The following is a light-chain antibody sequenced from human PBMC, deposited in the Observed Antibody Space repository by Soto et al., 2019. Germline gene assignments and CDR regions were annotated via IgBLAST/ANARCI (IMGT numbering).Light chain of an antibody. CDR3: CLYAGSSTLV. V-gene: IGLV2-23*02. J-gene: IGLJ3*02. CDR2: EVS. CDR1: SSDVGSYNL. Sequence: QSALTQPASVSGSPGQSITISCTGTSSDVGSYNLVSWYQQHPGKAPKLMIYEVSKRPSGVSNRFSGSKSDNTASLTISGLQAEDEADYYCCLYAGSSTLVFGGGTKLTVL.